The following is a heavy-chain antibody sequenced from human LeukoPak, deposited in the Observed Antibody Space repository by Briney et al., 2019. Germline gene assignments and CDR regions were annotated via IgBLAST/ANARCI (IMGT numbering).Heavy chain of an antibody. J-gene: IGHJ4*02. CDR3: ARGPSSYLDY. V-gene: IGHV1-2*02. CDR2: INPNSGGT. Sequence: ASVKVSCKASGGTFSSYAISWVRQAPGQGLEWMGWINPNSGGTNYAQKFQGRVTMTRDTSISTAYMELSRLRSDDTAVYYCARGPSSYLDYWGQGTLVTVSS. CDR1: GGTFSSYA. D-gene: IGHD6-13*01.